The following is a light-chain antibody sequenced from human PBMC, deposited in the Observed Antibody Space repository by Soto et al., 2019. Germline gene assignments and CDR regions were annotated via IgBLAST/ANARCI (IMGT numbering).Light chain of an antibody. Sequence: DIVLTQSPGTLSLSPGERATLSCRASETVSSSYLAWYQQKPGQAPRLLIYGASSRATGIPDRFSGSGSGTDFTLTISRLEPEDFAEYYCQQYCSSRTFGQGTKVEIK. V-gene: IGKV3-20*01. J-gene: IGKJ1*01. CDR1: ETVSSSY. CDR3: QQYCSSRT. CDR2: GAS.